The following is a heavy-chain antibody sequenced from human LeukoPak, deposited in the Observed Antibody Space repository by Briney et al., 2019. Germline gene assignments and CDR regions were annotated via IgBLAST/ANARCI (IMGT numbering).Heavy chain of an antibody. CDR2: INPSGGST. CDR1: GYTFTGYY. D-gene: IGHD5-24*01. CDR3: ARAGRRDGYNRRYYYYYYMDV. V-gene: IGHV1-46*01. J-gene: IGHJ6*03. Sequence: ASVKVSCKASGYTFTGYYMHWVRQAPGQGLEWMGIINPSGGSTSYAQKFQGRVTMTRDMSTSTVYMELSSLRSEDTAVYYCARAGRRDGYNRRYYYYYYMDVWGKGTTVTVSS.